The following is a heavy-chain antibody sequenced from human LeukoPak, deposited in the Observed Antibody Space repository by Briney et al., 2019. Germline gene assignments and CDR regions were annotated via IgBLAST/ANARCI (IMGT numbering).Heavy chain of an antibody. J-gene: IGHJ4*02. CDR3: AKELDTMFFDY. CDR1: GLNFDRYT. CDR2: AGWAGGTT. V-gene: IGHV3-43*01. D-gene: IGHD3-10*02. Sequence: GGSLRLSCATSGLNFDRYTIHWVRQAPGKGLEWVSLAGWAGGTTFYSDSVRGRFTISRDSGRKSVYLQMNSLTTDDTAFYFCAKELDTMFFDYWGQGALVTVSS.